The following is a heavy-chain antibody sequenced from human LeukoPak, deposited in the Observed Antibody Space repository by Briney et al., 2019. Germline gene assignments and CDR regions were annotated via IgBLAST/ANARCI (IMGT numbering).Heavy chain of an antibody. J-gene: IGHJ4*02. CDR2: IYYSGST. Sequence: SQTPSLTCTVSGGSISSYYWSWIRQPPGKGLEWIGYIYYSGSTNYNPSLKSRVTISVDTSKNQFSLKLSSVTAADTAVYYCARVGSDSSSFWSGSFDYWGQGTLVTVSS. CDR1: GGSISSYY. V-gene: IGHV4-59*01. CDR3: ARVGSDSSSFWSGSFDY. D-gene: IGHD6-13*01.